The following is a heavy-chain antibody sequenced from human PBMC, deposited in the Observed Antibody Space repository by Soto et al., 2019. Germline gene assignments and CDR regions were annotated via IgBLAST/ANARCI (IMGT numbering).Heavy chain of an antibody. V-gene: IGHV4-59*01. J-gene: IGHJ4*01. D-gene: IGHD2-15*01. CDR1: GGSMRNVY. CDR2: IFHSGNA. CDR3: ARAHAPTLPFDD. Sequence: SETLSLTCTVSGGSMRNVYWSWIRQPPGKRLEWIGFIFHSGNATYNPSLKSRVTISIDTSNIQCTLSLHSVTAADTAVYFCARAHAPTLPFDDWGLGTLVTVSS.